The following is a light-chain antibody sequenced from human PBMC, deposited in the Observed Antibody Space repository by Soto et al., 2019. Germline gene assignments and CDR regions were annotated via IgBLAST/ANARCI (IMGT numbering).Light chain of an antibody. CDR1: SSNIGSNT. CDR2: SSN. V-gene: IGLV1-44*01. J-gene: IGLJ3*02. Sequence: QSVLTHPPSASGTPGQRVTISCSGSSSNIGSNTVNWYQHLPGTAPKLLIYSSNQRPSGFPDQFSGSKSGTSASLAISGLQSEDEADYYCAAWDDSRSGRVFGGGTKLTVL. CDR3: AAWDDSRSGRV.